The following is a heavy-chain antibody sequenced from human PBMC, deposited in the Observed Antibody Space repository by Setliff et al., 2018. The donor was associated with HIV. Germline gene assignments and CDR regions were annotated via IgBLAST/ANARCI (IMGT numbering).Heavy chain of an antibody. Sequence: SETLSLTCTVSGGSSSSGGYYWSWIRQHPGKGLEWIGYSYYSGSTYYNPSLKSRVTISVDTSKNQFSLKLSSVTAADTAVYDCARGVTAIHSRQEWGQGTLVTVSS. J-gene: IGHJ4*02. CDR2: SYYSGST. V-gene: IGHV4-31*03. D-gene: IGHD2-21*02. CDR1: GGSSSSGGYY. CDR3: ARGVTAIHSRQE.